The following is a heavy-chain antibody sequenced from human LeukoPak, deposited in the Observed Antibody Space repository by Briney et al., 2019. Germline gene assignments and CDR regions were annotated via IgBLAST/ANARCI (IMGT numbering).Heavy chain of an antibody. D-gene: IGHD6-19*01. CDR3: ARVEGRSGQGFEFDL. CDR1: GGSISSYY. J-gene: IGHJ2*01. Sequence: SETLSHTCTVSGGSISSYYWSWIRQPPGKGLEWIGYIYYSGSTNYNPSLKSRVTISVDTSKNQFSLKLSSVTAADTAVYYCARVEGRSGQGFEFDLWGRGTLVTVSS. CDR2: IYYSGST. V-gene: IGHV4-59*01.